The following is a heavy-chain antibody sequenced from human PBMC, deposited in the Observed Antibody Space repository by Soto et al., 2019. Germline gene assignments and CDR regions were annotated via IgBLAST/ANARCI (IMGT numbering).Heavy chain of an antibody. Sequence: ASVKVSCKASGYTFTSYGISWVRQAPGQGLEWMGWISAYNGNTNYAQKLQGRVTMTTDTSTSTAYMEPRSLRSNETAAYYCARASSGYSYGSSGYSDYWDKETLVTISS. CDR3: ARASSGYSYGSSGYSDY. V-gene: IGHV1-18*04. D-gene: IGHD3-22*01. CDR2: ISAYNGNT. CDR1: GYTFTSYG. J-gene: IGHJ4*02.